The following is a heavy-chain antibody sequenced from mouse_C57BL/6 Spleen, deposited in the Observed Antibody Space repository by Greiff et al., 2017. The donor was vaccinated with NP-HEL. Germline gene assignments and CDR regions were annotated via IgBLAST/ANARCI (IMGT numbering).Heavy chain of an antibody. CDR1: GFTFNTYA. V-gene: IGHV10-3*01. CDR2: IRSKSSNYAT. D-gene: IGHD1-1*01. Sequence: EVQLQESGGGLVQPKGSLKLSCAASGFTFNTYAMHWVRQAPGKGLEWVARIRSKSSNYATYYADSVKDRFTISRDDSQSMLYLQMNNLKTEDTAMYYCVRMRDYYGSNPYWYFDVWGTGTTVTVSS. CDR3: VRMRDYYGSNPYWYFDV. J-gene: IGHJ1*03.